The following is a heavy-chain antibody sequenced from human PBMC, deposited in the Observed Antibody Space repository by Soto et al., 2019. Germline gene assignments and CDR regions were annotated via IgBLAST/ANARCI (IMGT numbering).Heavy chain of an antibody. CDR2: IYYSGST. Sequence: QVQLQESGPGLVKPSETLSLTCTVSGGSISSYYWSWIRQPPGMGLEWIGYIYYSGSTNYNPSLKSRVPRSVDTPKNQFSLKLSSVTAADTAVYYCARRWGAAVDYWGQGTLVTVSS. D-gene: IGHD1-26*01. CDR3: ARRWGAAVDY. J-gene: IGHJ4*02. CDR1: GGSISSYY. V-gene: IGHV4-59*08.